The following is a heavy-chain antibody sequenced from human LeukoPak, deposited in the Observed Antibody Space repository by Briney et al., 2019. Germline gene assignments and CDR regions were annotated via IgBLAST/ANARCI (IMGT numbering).Heavy chain of an antibody. V-gene: IGHV4-59*01. D-gene: IGHD3-22*01. CDR2: IYYVGST. J-gene: IGHJ4*02. CDR3: ARGRIYYDSTGYAY. Sequence: KPSETLSLTCTVSGGSISSYYWSWIRQPPGKGLEWIGRIYYVGSTNYNPSLKSRVSISVDTSKNQFSLKLSSVTAADTAVYYCARGRIYYDSTGYAYWGQGTLVTVSS. CDR1: GGSISSYY.